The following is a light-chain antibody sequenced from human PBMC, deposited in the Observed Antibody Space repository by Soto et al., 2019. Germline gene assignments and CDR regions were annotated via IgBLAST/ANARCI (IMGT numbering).Light chain of an antibody. CDR3: QQYDNLLFT. Sequence: AIRMTQSPSSLSASTGDRVTITCRASQGISSYLAWYQQKPGKAPKLLIYAASTLQSGVPSRFSGSGSGTDFTLTISCLQSEDFATYYCQQYDNLLFTFGPGTKVDIK. CDR2: AAS. V-gene: IGKV1-8*01. CDR1: QGISSY. J-gene: IGKJ3*01.